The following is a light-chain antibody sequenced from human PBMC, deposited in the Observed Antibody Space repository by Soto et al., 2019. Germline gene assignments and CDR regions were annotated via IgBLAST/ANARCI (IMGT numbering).Light chain of an antibody. J-gene: IGLJ2*01. CDR1: NDDIGDYNY. CDR3: SSYRSGATPYVI. V-gene: IGLV2-14*03. Sequence: QSALTQPASVSGSPGQSITISCTGSNDDIGDYNYVSWYQQHPGKAPKLMIYDVTNRPSGVSDRFSGSKSGNTASLTISGLQAEEESDYYCSSYRSGATPYVIFGGGTKLTVL. CDR2: DVT.